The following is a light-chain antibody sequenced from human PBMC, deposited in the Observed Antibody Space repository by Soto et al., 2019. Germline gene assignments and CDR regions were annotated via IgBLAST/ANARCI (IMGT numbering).Light chain of an antibody. CDR3: SSYTSSSTPYV. Sequence: QSALTQPASVSGSPGQSITISCTGTSNDVGAYNYVSWYQQHPGKAPRLMIYEVSSRPSGVSNRFSGSKSGNTASLTIPGLQGEDEADYYCSSYTSSSTPYVFGTGTKVTVL. V-gene: IGLV2-14*01. J-gene: IGLJ1*01. CDR2: EVS. CDR1: SNDVGAYNY.